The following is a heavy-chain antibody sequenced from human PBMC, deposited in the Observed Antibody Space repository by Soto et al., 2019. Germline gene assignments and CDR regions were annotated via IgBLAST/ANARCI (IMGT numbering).Heavy chain of an antibody. CDR2: ISTYNGDT. Sequence: QVQLVQSGAEVKKPGASVRVSCKASGYSFTTYGVTCVRQAPGQGLEWMGWISTYNGDTRVAQQHQGRVTLTTDTSTNAAHMELRSLRSDDPAIYYCARTEGRSTRGDYWGQGTLVTVSS. J-gene: IGHJ4*02. V-gene: IGHV1-18*01. D-gene: IGHD2-8*01. CDR1: GYSFTTYG. CDR3: ARTEGRSTRGDY.